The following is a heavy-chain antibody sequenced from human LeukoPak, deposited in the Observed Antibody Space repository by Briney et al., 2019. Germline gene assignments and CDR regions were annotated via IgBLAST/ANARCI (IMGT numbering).Heavy chain of an antibody. Sequence: GESLRLSCATSGFTFSTYGMHWVRQAPGKGLERVAFIGYDGSEIHYADSVKGRFTISRDNSKNTVHLQMGGLRGEDTTVYYCAKRGKDSPGYYNYFDSWGQGTLVTVSS. D-gene: IGHD3-22*01. CDR1: GFTFSTYG. CDR2: IGYDGSEI. CDR3: AKRGKDSPGYYNYFDS. V-gene: IGHV3-30*02. J-gene: IGHJ4*02.